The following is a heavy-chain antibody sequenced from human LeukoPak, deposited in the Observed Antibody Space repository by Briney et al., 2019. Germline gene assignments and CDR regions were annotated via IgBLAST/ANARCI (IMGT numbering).Heavy chain of an antibody. CDR2: IRYDGSNK. Sequence: PGGSLRLSCAASGFTFSSYGMHWVRQAPGKGLEWVAFIRYDGSNKYYADSVKGRFTISRDNSKNTLYLQMNSLRAEDTAVYYCAKRIVGSYERPGAFDIWGQGTMVTVSS. CDR1: GFTFSSYG. V-gene: IGHV3-30*02. D-gene: IGHD1-26*01. J-gene: IGHJ3*02. CDR3: AKRIVGSYERPGAFDI.